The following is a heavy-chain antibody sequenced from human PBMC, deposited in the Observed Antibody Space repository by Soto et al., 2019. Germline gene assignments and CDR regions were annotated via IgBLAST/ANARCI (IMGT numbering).Heavy chain of an antibody. Sequence: SETLSLTCAVYGGSFSGYYWSWIRQPPGKGLEWIGEINHSGSTNYNPSLKSRVTISVDTSKNQFSLKLSSVTAADTAVYYCARLYNWNYWDAFDIWGQGTMVTVSS. CDR2: INHSGST. CDR3: ARLYNWNYWDAFDI. J-gene: IGHJ3*02. V-gene: IGHV4-34*01. D-gene: IGHD1-7*01. CDR1: GGSFSGYY.